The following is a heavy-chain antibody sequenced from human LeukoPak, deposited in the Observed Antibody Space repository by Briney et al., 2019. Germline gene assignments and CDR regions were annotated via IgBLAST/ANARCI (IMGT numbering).Heavy chain of an antibody. CDR1: GFTFGTFW. J-gene: IGHJ4*02. Sequence: GGSLRLSCTASGFTFGTFWMTWVRQAPGTGLEWVGNIKEDGREKYYVDSVKGRFTISRDNARKSLSLQMNSLRAEDTAVYYCARDVDTNYWGQGTLVTVSS. CDR2: IKEDGREK. CDR3: ARDVDTNY. D-gene: IGHD5-18*01. V-gene: IGHV3-7*03.